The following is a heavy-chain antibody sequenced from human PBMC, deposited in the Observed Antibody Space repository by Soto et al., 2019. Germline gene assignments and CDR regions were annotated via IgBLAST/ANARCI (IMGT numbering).Heavy chain of an antibody. J-gene: IGHJ6*02. Sequence: GASVRVSCKASGYTFTSYGISWVRQAPGQGLEWMGWISAYNGNTNYAQKLQGRVTMPTDTSTSTAYMELRSLRSDDTAVYYCARDIVVVPAATRGYYYYGLDVWGQGTTVTVSS. V-gene: IGHV1-18*01. CDR1: GYTFTSYG. D-gene: IGHD2-2*01. CDR2: ISAYNGNT. CDR3: ARDIVVVPAATRGYYYYGLDV.